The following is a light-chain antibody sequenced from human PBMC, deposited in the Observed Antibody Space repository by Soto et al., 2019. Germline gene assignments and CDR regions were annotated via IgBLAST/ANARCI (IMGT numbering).Light chain of an antibody. CDR2: DGS. V-gene: IGKV1-5*01. Sequence: DIQMTQSPSTLSASVGDRVTITCRASQSISTWLAWYQEKPGKAPKLLIYDGSNLGSGVPSRFSGSGSGTEFTLTISSLQPEHFATYYCQQYNANFGQGTRLEIK. J-gene: IGKJ2*01. CDR3: QQYNAN. CDR1: QSISTW.